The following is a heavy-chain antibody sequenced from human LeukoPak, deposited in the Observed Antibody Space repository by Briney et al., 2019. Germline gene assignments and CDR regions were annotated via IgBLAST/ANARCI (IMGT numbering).Heavy chain of an antibody. D-gene: IGHD5-24*01. J-gene: IGHJ3*02. CDR2: IKKDGSDK. V-gene: IGHV3-7*01. CDR1: GFTFSDYA. CDR3: ARDLMAEAFDI. Sequence: PGGSLRLSCAASGFTFSDYAMSWVRQAPGKGLEWVANIKKDGSDKNYVDSLGGRFTISRDNAKNSLYLQMNSLRVEDTAVYYCARDLMAEAFDIWGQGTMVTVSS.